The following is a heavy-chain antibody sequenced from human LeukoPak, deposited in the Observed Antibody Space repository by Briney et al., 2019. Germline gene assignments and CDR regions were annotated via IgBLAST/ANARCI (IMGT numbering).Heavy chain of an antibody. J-gene: IGHJ4*02. Sequence: GGSLRLSCAASGFAFSTYDMHWVRQATGKGLEWVSAIGIAGDTYYADSVKGRFTISRDNSQNTLYLQMNSLRAEDTAVYYCAKDSNWLFPRDVDYWGQGTPVTVSS. CDR2: IGIAGDT. CDR1: GFAFSTYD. V-gene: IGHV3-13*04. D-gene: IGHD3-9*01. CDR3: AKDSNWLFPRDVDY.